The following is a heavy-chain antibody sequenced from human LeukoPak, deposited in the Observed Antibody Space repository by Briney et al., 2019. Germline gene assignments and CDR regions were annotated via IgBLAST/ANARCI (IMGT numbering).Heavy chain of an antibody. CDR2: ISWNSGSI. CDR3: AKARLYYYDSSGYSSGYFDL. V-gene: IGHV3-9*01. D-gene: IGHD3-22*01. Sequence: PGGSLRLSCAASGFTFDDYAMHWVRQAPGKGLEWVSGISWNSGSIGYADSVKGRFTISRDNAKNSLYLQMNSLRAEDTALYYCAKARLYYYDSSGYSSGYFDLWGRGTLVTVSS. CDR1: GFTFDDYA. J-gene: IGHJ2*01.